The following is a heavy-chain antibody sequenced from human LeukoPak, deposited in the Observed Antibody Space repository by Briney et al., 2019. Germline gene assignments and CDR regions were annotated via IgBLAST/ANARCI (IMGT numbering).Heavy chain of an antibody. CDR1: GFTFSSYA. V-gene: IGHV3-23*01. D-gene: IGHD3-16*01. J-gene: IGHJ4*02. Sequence: QSGGSLRLSCAASGFTFSSYAMSWVRQAPGKGLEWVSAISNSGGNTYYADSVKGRFTISRGNSKDTLYLQMNSLRDEDTAVFYCPRSRYDYIWGIDYWGQGTLVTVSS. CDR3: PRSRYDYIWGIDY. CDR2: ISNSGGNT.